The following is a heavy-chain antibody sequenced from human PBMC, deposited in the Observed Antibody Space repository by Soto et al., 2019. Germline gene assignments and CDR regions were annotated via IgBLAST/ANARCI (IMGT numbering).Heavy chain of an antibody. J-gene: IGHJ6*02. D-gene: IGHD6-13*01. CDR3: AGRGYSSSWYYYYYYGMDV. CDR2: MNPNSGNT. V-gene: IGHV1-8*01. Sequence: QVQLVQSGAEVKKPGASVKVSCKASGYTFTSYDINWVRQATGQGLEWMGWMNPNSGNTGYAQKFQGRVTMTRNTSISTADMELSSLRSEDTAVYCCAGRGYSSSWYYYYYYGMDVWGQGTTVTVSS. CDR1: GYTFTSYD.